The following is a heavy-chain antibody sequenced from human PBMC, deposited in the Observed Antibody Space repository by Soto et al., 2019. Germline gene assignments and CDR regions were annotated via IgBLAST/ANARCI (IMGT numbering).Heavy chain of an antibody. D-gene: IGHD2-2*01. V-gene: IGHV4-39*01. J-gene: IGHJ4*01. CDR2: VYYRGSS. CDR1: GGSVSNSNYY. Sequence: PSETLFLTCTVSGGSVSNSNYYWGWIRQSPVKGLEWIGSVYYRGSSYSKSSVKSLVTISFDTAKFQSGLNMISVTSKVTALYYFVSQLHSFLTHAYIDYWGPGXLVTVYS. CDR3: VSQLHSFLTHAYIDY.